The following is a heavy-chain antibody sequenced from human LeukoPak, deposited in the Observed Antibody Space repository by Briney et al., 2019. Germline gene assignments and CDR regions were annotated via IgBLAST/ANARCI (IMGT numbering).Heavy chain of an antibody. D-gene: IGHD3-3*01. V-gene: IGHV3-15*01. CDR1: GFTFRDAW. Sequence: GGSLSLSFAASGFTFRDAWMTWVRQAPGKGLEWVGRIRSKTDGGTTDYAGSVQGRFTISRDDSNNTLHLQMSSLKTEDTAVYYCAKHIYGVVSIQQWGQGTLVTVSS. J-gene: IGHJ1*01. CDR3: AKHIYGVVSIQQ. CDR2: IRSKTDGGTT.